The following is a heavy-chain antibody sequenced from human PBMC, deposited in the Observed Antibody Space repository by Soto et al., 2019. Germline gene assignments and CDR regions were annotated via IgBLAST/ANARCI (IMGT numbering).Heavy chain of an antibody. CDR3: ARHSGVAEDGTD. CDR1: GFSFTSTA. D-gene: IGHD6-13*01. J-gene: IGHJ1*01. CDR2: IVVGSGNT. Sequence: SVKVSCKASGFSFTSTAVQWVRQARGQRLEWIGWIVVGSGNTNYAQKFQGQVAISADKSINTAYLQWSSLKASDTAMYYCARHSGVAEDGTDWGQGTLVTVSS. V-gene: IGHV1-58*01.